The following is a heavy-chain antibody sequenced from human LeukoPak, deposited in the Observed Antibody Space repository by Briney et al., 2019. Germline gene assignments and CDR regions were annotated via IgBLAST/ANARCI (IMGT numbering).Heavy chain of an antibody. CDR2: ISSSSSAI. D-gene: IGHD2-15*01. CDR1: GFTFRGFG. V-gene: IGHV3-48*02. Sequence: GGPLRLSCAASGFTFRGFGWNWFGKAPGRGLEWISYISSSSSAIYYADSVKGRFTISRDNAKNSLYLQMSSLRDEDTAVYYCAQKGGTDHWGQGTLATVSS. J-gene: IGHJ4*02. CDR3: AQKGGTDH.